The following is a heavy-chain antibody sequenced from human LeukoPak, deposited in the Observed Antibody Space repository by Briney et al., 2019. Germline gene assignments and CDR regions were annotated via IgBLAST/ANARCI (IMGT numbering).Heavy chain of an antibody. CDR3: ATYRQVLLPFES. CDR1: GFTFSSYS. CDR2: ISSSGSTI. V-gene: IGHV3-48*04. Sequence: GGSLRLSCAASGFTFSSYSMNWVRQAPGKGLEWVSYISSSGSTIYYADSVKGRFTISRDNAKNSLYLQMNSLRAEDTAIYYCATYRQVLLPFESWGQGTLVTVSS. J-gene: IGHJ4*02. D-gene: IGHD2/OR15-2a*01.